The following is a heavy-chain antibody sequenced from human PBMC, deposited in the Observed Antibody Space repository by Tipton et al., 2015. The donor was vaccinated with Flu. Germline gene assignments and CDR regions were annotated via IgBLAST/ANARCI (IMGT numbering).Heavy chain of an antibody. D-gene: IGHD3-10*02. Sequence: TLSLTCAVSGYSISSGYYWGWIRQPPGKGLEWIGSIYHSGSTYYNPSLKSRVTISVDTSKSQFSLKLRSVTAADTAVYYCARLSYYDVDLKNFYFDYWGQGALVTVSS. CDR2: IYHSGST. CDR1: GYSISSGYY. CDR3: ARLSYYDVDLKNFYFDY. V-gene: IGHV4-38-2*01. J-gene: IGHJ4*02.